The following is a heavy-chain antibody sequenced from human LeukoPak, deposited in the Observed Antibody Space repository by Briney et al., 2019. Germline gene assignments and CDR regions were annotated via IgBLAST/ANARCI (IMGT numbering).Heavy chain of an antibody. CDR2: IRAKIHDGTT. J-gene: IGHJ4*02. V-gene: IGHV3-49*04. CDR3: SRGQKDPYGPEFDY. D-gene: IGHD3-10*01. Sequence: PGQSLRLSCTTSGFIFGDYNMNWVRQAPGKGLEWVGYIRAKIHDGTTDFAASVKGRFTISRYDSKSIAYLQMTSLKSEDTAVYYRSRGQKDPYGPEFDYWGQGTLVTVSS. CDR1: GFIFGDYN.